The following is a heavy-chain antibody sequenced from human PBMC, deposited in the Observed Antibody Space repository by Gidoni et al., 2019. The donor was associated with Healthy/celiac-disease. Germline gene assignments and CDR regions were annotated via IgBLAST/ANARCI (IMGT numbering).Heavy chain of an antibody. V-gene: IGHV3-33*01. CDR3: ARDLKDSYGYVMIPSYYYYYGMDV. D-gene: IGHD5-18*01. CDR2: IWYDGNKK. Sequence: QVQLVESGGGVVQPGRSQRLSCAASGFTFSSYGIHWFRQAPGQGLEGVAVIWYDGNKKCYADSVKGRFTNSRDNSKKTLYLKMNSLRAEDTAVDYCARDLKDSYGYVMIPSYYYYYGMDVWGQGTTVTVSS. CDR1: GFTFSSYG. J-gene: IGHJ6*02.